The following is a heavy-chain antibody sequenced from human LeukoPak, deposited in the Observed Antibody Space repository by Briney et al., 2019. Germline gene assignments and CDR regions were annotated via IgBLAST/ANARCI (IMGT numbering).Heavy chain of an antibody. Sequence: GGSLRLSCAASGFTVSSNYMSWARQAPGKGLEWVSVIYSGGSTYYADSVKGRFTISRDNSKNTLYLQMNSLRAEDTAVYYCARSIAAALPDWFDPWGQGTLVTVSS. CDR3: ARSIAAALPDWFDP. CDR2: IYSGGST. V-gene: IGHV3-66*02. J-gene: IGHJ5*02. CDR1: GFTVSSNY. D-gene: IGHD6-13*01.